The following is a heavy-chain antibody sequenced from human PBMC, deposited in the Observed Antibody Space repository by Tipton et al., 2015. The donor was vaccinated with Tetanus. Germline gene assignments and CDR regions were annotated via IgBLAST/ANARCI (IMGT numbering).Heavy chain of an antibody. V-gene: IGHV1-18*01. CDR2: ISPFNENV. D-gene: IGHD3/OR15-3a*01. CDR1: GYTFTHYG. Sequence: QLVQSGAEVKKPGASVKVSCKASGYTFTHYGVNWVRQATGQGLEWMGWISPFNENVNYAEKFKGRLTMTTDRSTATVYMDLRSLRSDDTAIYYCARGRGLGPHEYFEHWGQGTLVTVSS. CDR3: ARGRGLGPHEYFEH. J-gene: IGHJ5*02.